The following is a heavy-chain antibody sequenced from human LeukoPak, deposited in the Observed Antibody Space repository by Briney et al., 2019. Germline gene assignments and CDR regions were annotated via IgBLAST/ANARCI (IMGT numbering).Heavy chain of an antibody. CDR1: GFTFSSFA. V-gene: IGHV3-23*01. D-gene: IGHD6-19*01. CDR3: AKRITVAVGYYFDS. Sequence: PGGSLRLSCVGSGFTFSSFAMSWVRQAPGKGLEWVSSISGGGANTYYADSVKGRFTISRDDSKNMQFLQMNSLRPEDTAVYFCAKRITVAVGYYFDSWGQGTLVTVSS. CDR2: ISGGGANT. J-gene: IGHJ4*02.